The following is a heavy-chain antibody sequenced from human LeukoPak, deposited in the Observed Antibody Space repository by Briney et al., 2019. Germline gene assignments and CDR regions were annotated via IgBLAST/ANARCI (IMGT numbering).Heavy chain of an antibody. J-gene: IGHJ1*01. V-gene: IGHV1-69*13. CDR3: ARDGLEFPRAYYYDSSEAGGEYFQH. Sequence: SVKVSCKASGYTFTSYAISWVRQAPGQGLEWMGGIIPIFGTANYAQKFQGRVTITADESTSTAYMELSSLRSEDTAVYYCARDGLEFPRAYYYDSSEAGGEYFQHWGQGTLVTVSS. D-gene: IGHD3-22*01. CDR2: IIPIFGTA. CDR1: GYTFTSYA.